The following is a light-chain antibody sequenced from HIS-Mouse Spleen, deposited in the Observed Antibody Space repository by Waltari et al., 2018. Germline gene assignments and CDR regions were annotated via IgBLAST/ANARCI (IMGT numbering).Light chain of an antibody. V-gene: IGLV3-1*01. J-gene: IGLJ2*01. CDR1: KLGDKH. CDR2: QDS. CDR3: QAWHSSAANVV. Sequence: SYELTQPPSVSVSPGQTDSITCSGDKLGDKHACWYQQKPGKAPVHVIYQDSKRPSGLTDRFSGSNSWNTATLTISGGQAMDKAVYYCQAWHSSAANVVFGGGTKLTVL.